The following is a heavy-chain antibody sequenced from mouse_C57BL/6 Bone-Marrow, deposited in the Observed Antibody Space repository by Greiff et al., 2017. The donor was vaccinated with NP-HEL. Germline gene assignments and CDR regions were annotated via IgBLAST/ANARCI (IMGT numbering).Heavy chain of an antibody. CDR2: INPSSGYT. D-gene: IGHD1-1*01. V-gene: IGHV1-4*01. CDR1: GYTFTSYT. CDR3: ERDYYGSSPFYAMDY. J-gene: IGHJ4*01. Sequence: VQLQESGAELVRPGASVKMSCKASGYTFTSYTMHWVKQRPGKGLEWIGYINPSSGYTKYNQKFKDKATLTADKTSSKADMQLSSLTPEDSAVYYCERDYYGSSPFYAMDYWGQGTSVTVSS.